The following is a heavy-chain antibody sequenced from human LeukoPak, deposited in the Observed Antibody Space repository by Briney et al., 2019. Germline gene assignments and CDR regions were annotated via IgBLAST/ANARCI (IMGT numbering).Heavy chain of an antibody. J-gene: IGHJ6*02. Sequence: GASVKVSCKVSGYTLTELSIHWVRQAPGKGLEWMGGFDPEDGETIYAQKFQGRVTMTEGTSTDTAYMELSSQRSEDTAAYYCATAGVAAAAVADYYYYGKDVWGQGATVTVS. D-gene: IGHD6-13*01. V-gene: IGHV1-24*01. CDR3: ATAGVAAAAVADYYYYGKDV. CDR1: GYTLTELS. CDR2: FDPEDGET.